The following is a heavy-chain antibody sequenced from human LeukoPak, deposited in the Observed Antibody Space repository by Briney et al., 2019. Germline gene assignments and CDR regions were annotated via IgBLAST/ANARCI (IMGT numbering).Heavy chain of an antibody. V-gene: IGHV1-3*01. D-gene: IGHD6-13*01. J-gene: IGHJ3*02. CDR2: INAGNGNT. CDR1: AYTFTIYT. CDR3: ARTTRSWYEDNDAFDI. Sequence: ASVKVSCKASAYTFTIYTIHWLRQAPGQRLEWMGWINAGNGNTRYSQNFQGRVTITRDTSATTAYMELSSLRSEDTAVYYCARTTRSWYEDNDAFDIWGQGTTVTVSS.